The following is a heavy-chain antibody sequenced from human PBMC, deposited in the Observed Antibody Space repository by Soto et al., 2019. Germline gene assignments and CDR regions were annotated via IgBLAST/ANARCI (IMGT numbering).Heavy chain of an antibody. Sequence: QVQLVQSGAEVKQPGSSVKVSCQASGVTFSSFAISWVRQAPGQGLEWMGGIIPIFRTPNYAQNFQGRVTITADESTRSVYMELSRLRPEDTAVYYCARSTGSGFRPGTHRFNWFDPWGQGTLVTVSS. CDR3: ARSTGSGFRPGTHRFNWFDP. V-gene: IGHV1-69*01. J-gene: IGHJ5*02. CDR1: GVTFSSFA. D-gene: IGHD5-12*01. CDR2: IIPIFRTP.